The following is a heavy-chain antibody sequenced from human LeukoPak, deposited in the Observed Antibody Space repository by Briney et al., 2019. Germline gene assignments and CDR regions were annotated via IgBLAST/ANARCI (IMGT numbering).Heavy chain of an antibody. V-gene: IGHV1-69*04. CDR3: ARDPYSSSWYYGPGIYYFDY. CDR2: IIPILGIA. CDR1: GGTFSSYA. D-gene: IGHD6-13*01. J-gene: IGHJ4*02. Sequence: ASVKVSCKASGGTFSSYAISWVRQAPGQGLEWMGRIIPILGIANYAQKFQGRVTITADKSTSTAYMELSSLRSEDTAVYYCARDPYSSSWYYGPGIYYFDYWGQGTLVTVSS.